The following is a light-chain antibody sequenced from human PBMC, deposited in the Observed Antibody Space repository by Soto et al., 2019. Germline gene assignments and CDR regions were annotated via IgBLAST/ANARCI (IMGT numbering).Light chain of an antibody. Sequence: QSALTQPRSVSGSPGQSVTLSCTGTSSDVGGYHYVSWYQHHPGKAPKIIIYDVNKRPSGVPDRFSGSKSGNTASLTISGLQAEDEADYYCSSYTTSSTLNVVFGGGTKLTVL. CDR3: SSYTTSSTLNVV. J-gene: IGLJ2*01. CDR2: DVN. CDR1: SSDVGGYHY. V-gene: IGLV2-11*01.